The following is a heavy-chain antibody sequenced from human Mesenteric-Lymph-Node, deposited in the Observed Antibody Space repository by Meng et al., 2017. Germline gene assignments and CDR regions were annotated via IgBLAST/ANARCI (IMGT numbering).Heavy chain of an antibody. V-gene: IGHV1-8*02. J-gene: IGHJ4*02. CDR1: GYTFTSYG. CDR3: VIFGGNSGLGY. Sequence: ASVKVSCKASGYTFTSYGISWVRQAPGQGLEWMGWMNPNSGNTGYAQKFQGRVTMTRNTSISTAYMELSSLRSEDTAVYYCVIFGGNSGLGYWGQGTLVTVSS. D-gene: IGHD4-23*01. CDR2: MNPNSGNT.